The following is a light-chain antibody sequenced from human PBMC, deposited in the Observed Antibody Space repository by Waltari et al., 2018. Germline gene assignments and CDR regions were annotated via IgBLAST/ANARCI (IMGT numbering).Light chain of an antibody. CDR2: DNY. V-gene: IGLV1-51*01. CDR3: GTWDTSLSPGEV. J-gene: IGLJ2*01. Sequence: SVLTQPPSVSASPGQKVPISCSGSSSNIGNNYVVWYQPLPGRAPKLLIYDNYKRPSGVPGRFSGSRSGTSATLGITGLQTGDEAVYYCGTWDTSLSPGEVFGGGTKLTVL. CDR1: SSNIGNNY.